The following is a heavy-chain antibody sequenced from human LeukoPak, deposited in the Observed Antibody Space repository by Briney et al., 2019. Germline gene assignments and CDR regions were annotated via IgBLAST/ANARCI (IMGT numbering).Heavy chain of an antibody. CDR2: IFSAGGT. V-gene: IGHV3-66*04. CDR3: ARPFWPGHF. Sequence: GGSLRLSCAASGFTFSSYAMSWVRQAPGKGLEWVSLIFSAGGTYYADSVKGRFIISRDNAKNTLYLQMNSLRAEDTAVYYCARPFWPGHFWGQGTLVTVSS. J-gene: IGHJ4*02. CDR1: GFTFSSYA. D-gene: IGHD3/OR15-3a*01.